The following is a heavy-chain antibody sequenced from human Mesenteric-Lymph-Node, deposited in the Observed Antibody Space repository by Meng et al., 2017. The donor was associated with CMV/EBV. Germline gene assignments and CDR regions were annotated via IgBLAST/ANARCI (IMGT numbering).Heavy chain of an antibody. Sequence: ESLKISCAASGFTFSSYAMSWVRQAPGKGLEWVSYISSSGSNIYYADSMKGRFTISRDNAKTSLYLQMNSLRAEDTAVYYCARDKLGDDAFDIWGQGTKVTVSS. D-gene: IGHD1-26*01. V-gene: IGHV3-48*04. J-gene: IGHJ3*02. CDR2: ISSSGSNI. CDR3: ARDKLGDDAFDI. CDR1: GFTFSSYA.